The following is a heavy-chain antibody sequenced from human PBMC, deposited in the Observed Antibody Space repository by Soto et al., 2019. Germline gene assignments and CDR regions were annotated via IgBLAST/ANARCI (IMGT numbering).Heavy chain of an antibody. CDR1: GGTFSSYA. Sequence: ASVKVSCKASGGTFSSYAISWVRQAPGQGLEWMGGIIPIFGTANCAQKFQGRVTITADESTSTAYMELSSLRSEDTAVYYCARGYYDFYSDYWGQGTLVTVSS. J-gene: IGHJ4*02. CDR2: IIPIFGTA. CDR3: ARGYYDFYSDY. V-gene: IGHV1-69*13. D-gene: IGHD3-3*01.